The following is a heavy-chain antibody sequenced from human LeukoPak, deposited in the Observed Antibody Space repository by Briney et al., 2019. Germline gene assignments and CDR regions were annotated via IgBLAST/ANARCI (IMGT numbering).Heavy chain of an antibody. D-gene: IGHD3-10*01. Sequence: PSETLSLTCTVSGGSISNGGYYWSWIRQLPGKGLEWIGYIYYNGHTYYNPSLKSRVVISVDTSKNQFSLKLSSVTAADTAVYYCANYASGTHRFDPWGQGTLVTVS. J-gene: IGHJ5*02. V-gene: IGHV4-31*03. CDR3: ANYASGTHRFDP. CDR1: GGSISNGGYY. CDR2: IYYNGHT.